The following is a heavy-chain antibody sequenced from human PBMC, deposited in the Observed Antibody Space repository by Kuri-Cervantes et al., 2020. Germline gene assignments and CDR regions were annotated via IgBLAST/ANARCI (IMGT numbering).Heavy chain of an antibody. CDR2: ISGSGGST. D-gene: IGHD5-18*01. J-gene: IGHJ4*02. CDR1: GFTFDDYA. Sequence: GGSLRLSCAASGFTFDDYAMHWVRQAPGKGLEWVSAISGSGGSTYYADSVKGRFTISRDNSKNTLYLQMNSLRAEDTAVYYCAKERDTAMVICLDYWGQGTLVTVSS. CDR3: AKERDTAMVICLDY. V-gene: IGHV3-23*01.